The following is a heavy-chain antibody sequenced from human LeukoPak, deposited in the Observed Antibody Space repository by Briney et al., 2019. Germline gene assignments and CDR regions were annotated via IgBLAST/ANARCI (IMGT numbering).Heavy chain of an antibody. CDR3: AREGDAYSVRKYFDY. CDR1: GFTFSNHY. J-gene: IGHJ4*02. CDR2: ISYDGSHK. D-gene: IGHD5-24*01. Sequence: PGGSLRLSCAASGFTFSNHYMHWVRQAPGKGLEWLAFISYDGSHKDLADSVKGRVTISRDNSKNTLYLQGDSLRVEDTAVYYCAREGDAYSVRKYFDYWGQGTLVTVSS. V-gene: IGHV3-30*04.